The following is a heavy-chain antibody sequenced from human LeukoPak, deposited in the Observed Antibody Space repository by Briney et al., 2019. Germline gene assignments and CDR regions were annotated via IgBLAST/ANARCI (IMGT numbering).Heavy chain of an antibody. CDR3: ARGSGSIWYYYYGMDV. V-gene: IGHV1-69*13. CDR1: GGTFSSYA. D-gene: IGHD3-10*01. CDR2: IIPIFGTA. J-gene: IGHJ6*04. Sequence: ASVKASCKASGGTFSSYAISWVRQAPGQGLEWMGGIIPIFGTANYAQKFQGRVTITADESTSTAYMELSSLRSEDTAVYYCARGSGSIWYYYYGMDVWGKGTTVTVSS.